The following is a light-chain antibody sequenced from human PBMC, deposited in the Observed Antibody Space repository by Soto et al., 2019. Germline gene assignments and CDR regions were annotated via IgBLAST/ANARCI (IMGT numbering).Light chain of an antibody. CDR1: QSVSSGN. V-gene: IGKV3-20*01. CDR2: GAS. CDR3: PHCDDQSPLT. J-gene: IGKJ4*01. Sequence: EVVLTQSPGTLSLSPGERATISCRASQSVSSGNLVWYQQKPGLPPRLLIYGASSRAIGIPDRFTGSGSGTDFTLTITRVEPEDSALYFCPHCDDQSPLTFGGETKVEIK.